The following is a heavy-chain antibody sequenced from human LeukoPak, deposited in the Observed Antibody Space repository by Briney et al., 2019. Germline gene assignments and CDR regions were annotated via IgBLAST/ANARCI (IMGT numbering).Heavy chain of an antibody. Sequence: GASVKVSCKASGYTFTGYYMHWVRQAPGQGLEWMGWINPNSGGTNYAQKFQGRVTMTRDTSISTAYMELSRLRSDDTAVYCCARSSGSYYVAFDYWGQGTLVTVSS. CDR3: ARSSGSYYVAFDY. CDR1: GYTFTGYY. D-gene: IGHD1-26*01. CDR2: INPNSGGT. J-gene: IGHJ4*02. V-gene: IGHV1-2*02.